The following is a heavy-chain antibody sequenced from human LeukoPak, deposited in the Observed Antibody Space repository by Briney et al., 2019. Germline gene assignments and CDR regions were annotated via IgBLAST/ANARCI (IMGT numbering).Heavy chain of an antibody. CDR1: GYTFTGYY. D-gene: IGHD2-8*01. V-gene: IGHV1-2*06. CDR2: INPNSGGT. CDR3: AREGYCTDGVCYPFGY. J-gene: IGHJ4*02. Sequence: ASVKVSCKASGYTFTGYYMHWVRQAPGQGLDWMGRINPNSGGTNYAQKFQGRVTMTRDTSISTAYMELSRLRSDDTAVYYCAREGYCTDGVCYPFGYWGQGTLVTVSS.